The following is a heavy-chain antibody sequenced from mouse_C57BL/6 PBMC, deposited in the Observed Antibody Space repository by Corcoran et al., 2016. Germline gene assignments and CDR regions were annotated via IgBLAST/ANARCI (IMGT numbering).Heavy chain of an antibody. V-gene: IGHV1-81*01. J-gene: IGHJ1*03. CDR1: GYTFTSYG. CDR3: ARGYGSSYWYFDV. Sequence: QVQLQQSGAELARPGASVKLSCKASGYTFTSYGISWVKQRTGQGLEWIGEIYPRSGNTYYNEKFKGKATLTADKSSSTAYMELRSLTSEDSAVYFCARGYGSSYWYFDVWGTWTTVTVSS. D-gene: IGHD1-1*01. CDR2: IYPRSGNT.